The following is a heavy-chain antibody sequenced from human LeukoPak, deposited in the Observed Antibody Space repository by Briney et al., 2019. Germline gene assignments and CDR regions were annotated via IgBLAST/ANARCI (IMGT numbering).Heavy chain of an antibody. CDR3: AREALYCGGDCIDY. CDR1: GFTFSSYA. D-gene: IGHD2-21*02. CDR2: ISGSGGST. Sequence: GGSLRLSCAVSGFTFSSYAMNWVRQAPGKGLEWVSAISGSGGSTYYADSVKGRFTISRDNAKNSLYLQMNSLRAEDTAVYYCAREALYCGGDCIDYWGQGTLVTVSS. V-gene: IGHV3-23*01. J-gene: IGHJ4*02.